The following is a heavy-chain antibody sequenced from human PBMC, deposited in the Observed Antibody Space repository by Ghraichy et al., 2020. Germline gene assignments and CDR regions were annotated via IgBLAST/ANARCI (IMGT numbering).Heavy chain of an antibody. Sequence: GGSLRLSCAASGFTFSGSAMHWVRQASGKGLEWVGRIRSKANSYATAYAASVKGRFTISRDDSKNTAYLQMNSLKTEDTAVYYCTRGHEWLDAGLYYYYGMDVWGQGTTVTVSS. J-gene: IGHJ6*02. V-gene: IGHV3-73*01. CDR3: TRGHEWLDAGLYYYYGMDV. CDR1: GFTFSGSA. CDR2: IRSKANSYAT. D-gene: IGHD5-12*01.